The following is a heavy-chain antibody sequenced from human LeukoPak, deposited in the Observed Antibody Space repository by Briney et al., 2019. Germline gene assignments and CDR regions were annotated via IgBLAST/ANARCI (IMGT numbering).Heavy chain of an antibody. CDR2: IKSKTDGGTT. CDR3: TTDIVVVPAASQP. J-gene: IGHJ5*02. Sequence: GGSLRLSCAASGFTFSNAWMSWVRQAPGKGLEWVGRIKSKTDGGTTDYAAPVKGRFTIPRDDSKNTLYLQMNSLKTEDTAVYYCTTDIVVVPAASQPWGQGTLVTVSS. CDR1: GFTFSNAW. V-gene: IGHV3-15*01. D-gene: IGHD2-2*01.